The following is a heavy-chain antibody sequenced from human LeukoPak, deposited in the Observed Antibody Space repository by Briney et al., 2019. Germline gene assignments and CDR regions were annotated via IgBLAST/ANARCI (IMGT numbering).Heavy chain of an antibody. D-gene: IGHD2-15*01. V-gene: IGHV3-30*02. J-gene: IGHJ4*02. Sequence: GGSLRLSCAASGFTFSSYAMHWVRQAPGKGLEWVAFIRYDGSNKYYADSVKGRFTISRDNSKNTLYLQMNSLRVEDAAVYYCTVVVVAVPHWGQRTLVTVSS. CDR3: TVVVVAVPH. CDR2: IRYDGSNK. CDR1: GFTFSSYA.